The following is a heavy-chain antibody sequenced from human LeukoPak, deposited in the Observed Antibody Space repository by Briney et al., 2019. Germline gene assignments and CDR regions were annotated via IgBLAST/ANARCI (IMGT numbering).Heavy chain of an antibody. CDR1: GYIFSNFG. V-gene: IGHV1-18*01. CDR3: ARAKYSSGWFTWGPDFDY. J-gene: IGHJ4*02. D-gene: IGHD6-19*01. CDR2: ISGYNGYT. Sequence: ASVKVSCKASGYIFSNFGINWVRQAPGQGLEWMGWISGYNGYTKYAQKLQGRVTMTTDTSTSTAHMELRSLRSDDTAVYYCARAKYSSGWFTWGPDFDYWGQGTLVTVSS.